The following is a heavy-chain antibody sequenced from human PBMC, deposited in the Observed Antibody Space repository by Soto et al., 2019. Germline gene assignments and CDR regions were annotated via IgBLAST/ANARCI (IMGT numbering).Heavy chain of an antibody. Sequence: QVQLVQSGAEVKKPGASVKVSCKASGYTFTDYAMHWVRQAPGQRLEWMGWINTGNGHTKFSLKFQGRVTITRDTSATTAYMELTSLRSEDTAVYNCAKGSRMWTPDYWGQGTLVTVSS. CDR1: GYTFTDYA. CDR3: AKGSRMWTPDY. J-gene: IGHJ4*02. V-gene: IGHV1-3*04. CDR2: INTGNGHT. D-gene: IGHD2-21*01.